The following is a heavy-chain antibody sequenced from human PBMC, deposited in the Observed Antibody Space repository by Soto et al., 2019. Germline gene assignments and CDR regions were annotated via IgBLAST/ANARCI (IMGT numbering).Heavy chain of an antibody. CDR3: ARGLGECQQFLRISRSRYNWFDR. Sequence: ASLKVSCKASGYTFNGYYRHWVRQAPGQGLEWMGWINPNSGGTNYAQKFQGRVTMTRDTSISTAYMELCRLRSDDTAVYYCARGLGECQQFLRISRSRYNWFDRWGQGTLVPVSS. V-gene: IGHV1-2*02. CDR1: GYTFNGYY. J-gene: IGHJ5*02. D-gene: IGHD2-2*01. CDR2: INPNSGGT.